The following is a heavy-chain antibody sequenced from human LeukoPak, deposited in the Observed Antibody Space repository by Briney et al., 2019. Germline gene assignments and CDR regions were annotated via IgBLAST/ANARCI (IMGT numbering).Heavy chain of an antibody. CDR1: GGSISSYY. CDR2: IYTSGST. D-gene: IGHD4-23*01. CDR3: ARDYGGNSLGEFLVDY. J-gene: IGHJ4*02. V-gene: IGHV4-4*07. Sequence: SETLSLTCTVSGGSISSYYWSWIRQPAGKGLEWIGRIYTSGSTNYNPSLKSRVTMSVDTSKNQFSLKLSSVTAADTAVYYCARDYGGNSLGEFLVDYWGQGTLVTVSS.